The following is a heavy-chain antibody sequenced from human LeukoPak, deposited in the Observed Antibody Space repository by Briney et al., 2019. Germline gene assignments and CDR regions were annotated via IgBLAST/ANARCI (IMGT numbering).Heavy chain of an antibody. D-gene: IGHD3-9*01. CDR2: IWYDGSNK. J-gene: IGHJ6*04. CDR1: GFTFSSYG. Sequence: GGSLRLSCAASGFTFSSYGMHWVRQAPGKALEWVAVIWYDGSNKYYADSVKGRFTISRDNSKNTLYLQMNSLRAEDTAVYYCARDLRHGRYYDILTGWAASYYYGMDVWGKGTTVTVSS. CDR3: ARDLRHGRYYDILTGWAASYYYGMDV. V-gene: IGHV3-33*01.